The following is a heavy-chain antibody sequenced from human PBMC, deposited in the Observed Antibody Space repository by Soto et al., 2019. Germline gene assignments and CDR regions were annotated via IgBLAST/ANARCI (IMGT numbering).Heavy chain of an antibody. CDR2: ISYDGSNK. CDR3: AKDRVVRGVIDY. CDR1: GFTFSSYG. V-gene: IGHV3-30*18. Sequence: ESGGGVVQPGRSLRLSCAASGFTFSSYGMHWVRQAPGKGLEWVAVISYDGSNKYYADSVKGRFTISRDNSKNTLYLQMNSLRAEDTAVYYCAKDRVVRGVIDYWGQGTLVTVSS. J-gene: IGHJ4*02. D-gene: IGHD3-10*01.